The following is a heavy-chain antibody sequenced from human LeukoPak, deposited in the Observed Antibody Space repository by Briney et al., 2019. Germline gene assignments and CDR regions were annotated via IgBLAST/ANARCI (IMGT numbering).Heavy chain of an antibody. D-gene: IGHD6-19*01. Sequence: SETLSLTCTVSGGSISSSDYYWGWIRQPPGKELEWIGTIYYSGSTSYNPSLKSRVTISVDTSKNQFSLKLSSVTAADTAVYYCARLERTVALPYYWGQGTLVTVSS. CDR1: GGSISSSDYY. V-gene: IGHV4-39*01. CDR2: IYYSGST. CDR3: ARLERTVALPYY. J-gene: IGHJ4*02.